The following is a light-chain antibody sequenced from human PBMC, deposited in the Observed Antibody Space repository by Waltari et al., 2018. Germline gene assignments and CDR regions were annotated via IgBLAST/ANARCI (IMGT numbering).Light chain of an antibody. J-gene: IGKJ2*01. V-gene: IGKV3-20*01. CDR2: GAS. Sequence: EIVLTQSPGTLSLSPGERATLPCRASQSVSSSYLAWYQQKPGQAPRLLIYGASSRATGIPDRFGGSGSVTDFTLTNSRLEPEDFAVYYCQQYGISRYTFGQGTKLEIK. CDR3: QQYGISRYT. CDR1: QSVSSSY.